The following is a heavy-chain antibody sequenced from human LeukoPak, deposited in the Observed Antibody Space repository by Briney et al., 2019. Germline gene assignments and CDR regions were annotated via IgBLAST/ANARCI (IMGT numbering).Heavy chain of an antibody. CDR2: IRYDGSNK. CDR3: AKGANYYDSSGYPPLFY. V-gene: IGHV3-30*02. Sequence: GGSLRLSCAASGFTFTNYRMNWVRQAPGKGLEWVAFIRYDGSNKYYADSVKGRFTISRDNSKNTLYLQMNSLRAEDTAVYYCAKGANYYDSSGYPPLFYWGQGTLVTVSS. CDR1: GFTFTNYR. D-gene: IGHD3-22*01. J-gene: IGHJ4*02.